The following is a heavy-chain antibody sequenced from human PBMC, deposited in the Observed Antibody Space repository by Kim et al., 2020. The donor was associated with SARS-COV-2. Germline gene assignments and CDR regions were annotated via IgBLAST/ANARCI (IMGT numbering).Heavy chain of an antibody. V-gene: IGHV5-51*01. Sequence: GESLKISCKGSGYSFTSYWIGWVRLMPGKGLEWMGIIYPGDSDTRYSPSFQGQVTISADKSISTAYLQWSSLKASDTAMYYCVRGYILTDDAFDIWGQGTMVTVSS. CDR2: IYPGDSDT. D-gene: IGHD3-9*01. CDR3: VRGYILTDDAFDI. CDR1: GYSFTSYW. J-gene: IGHJ3*02.